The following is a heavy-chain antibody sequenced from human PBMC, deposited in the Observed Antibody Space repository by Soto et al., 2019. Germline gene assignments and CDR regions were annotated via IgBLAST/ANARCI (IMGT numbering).Heavy chain of an antibody. J-gene: IGHJ5*02. CDR2: ISSKGSYI. CDR3: GRDRSHYAGVGKIDP. D-gene: IGHD3-10*01. Sequence: GGSLRLSCAASGFNFSTYGMNWVRQAPGKGLEWVSSISSKGSYIYYTPSVKGRFTISRDNAKNSVYLQMNILRAEDTAVYYCGRDRSHYAGVGKIDPWGQGTLVAVSS. V-gene: IGHV3-21*01. CDR1: GFNFSTYG.